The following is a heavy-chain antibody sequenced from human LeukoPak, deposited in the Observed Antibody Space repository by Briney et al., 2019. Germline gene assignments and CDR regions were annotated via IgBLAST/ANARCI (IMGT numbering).Heavy chain of an antibody. CDR1: GYTYNSYD. J-gene: IGHJ4*02. Sequence: GASVKVSCKASGYTYNSYDITWVRQAPGQGLEWMGWISAYNGNTNYAQKVQGRVTMTTDTSTSTAYMELRSLRSDDTAVYYCARVYHYYGSEIEYWGQGTLVTVSS. V-gene: IGHV1-18*01. D-gene: IGHD3-10*01. CDR3: ARVYHYYGSEIEY. CDR2: ISAYNGNT.